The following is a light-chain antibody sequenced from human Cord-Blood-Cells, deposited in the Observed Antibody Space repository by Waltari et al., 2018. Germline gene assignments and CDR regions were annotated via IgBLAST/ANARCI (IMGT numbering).Light chain of an antibody. Sequence: DIQLTQSPSSLSASVGDRVTITCRASQGISSSLNWYQQKPGKAPKLLIYDASSLQSGVPSRFSGSGSGTDFTLTISSLQPEDFATYYCQQFYSNPFTFGPGTKVEIK. J-gene: IGKJ3*01. CDR1: QGISSS. V-gene: IGKV1-39*01. CDR2: DAS. CDR3: QQFYSNPFT.